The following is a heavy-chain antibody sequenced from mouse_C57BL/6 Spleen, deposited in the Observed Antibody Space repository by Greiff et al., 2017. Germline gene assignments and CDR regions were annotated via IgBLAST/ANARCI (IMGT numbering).Heavy chain of an antibody. V-gene: IGHV1-55*01. Sequence: QVQLQQPGAELVKPGASVMMSCKASGYTFTSYWITWVKQRPGQGLEWIGDIYPGSGSTNYNEKFKSKATLTVDTSSSTAYMQLSSLTSEDSAVYYCARHYYGSSYAMDYWGQGTSVTVSS. J-gene: IGHJ4*01. CDR3: ARHYYGSSYAMDY. D-gene: IGHD1-1*01. CDR2: IYPGSGST. CDR1: GYTFTSYW.